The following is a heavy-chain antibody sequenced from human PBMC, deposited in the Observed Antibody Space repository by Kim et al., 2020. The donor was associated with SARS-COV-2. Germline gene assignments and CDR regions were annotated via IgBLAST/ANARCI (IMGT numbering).Heavy chain of an antibody. D-gene: IGHD4-4*01. CDR3: ARENDYSNYFYYYGMDV. Sequence: GGSLRLSCAASGFTFSSYAMSWVRQAPGKGLEWVSAISGSGGSTYYADSVKGRFTISRDNSKNTLYLQMNSLRAEDTAVYYCARENDYSNYFYYYGMDVWGQGTTVTVSS. J-gene: IGHJ6*02. V-gene: IGHV3-23*01. CDR1: GFTFSSYA. CDR2: ISGSGGST.